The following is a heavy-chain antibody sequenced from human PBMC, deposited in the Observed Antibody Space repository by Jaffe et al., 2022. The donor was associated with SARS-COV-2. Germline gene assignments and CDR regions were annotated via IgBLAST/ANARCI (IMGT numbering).Heavy chain of an antibody. J-gene: IGHJ4*02. CDR1: GFTFSSYA. CDR2: ISYSGGST. D-gene: IGHD2-2*01. CDR3: AKNAATYCSSTSCYVDY. Sequence: EVQLVESGGGLVQPGGSLRLSCAASGFTFSSYAMSWVRQAPGKGLEWVSAISYSGGSTYYADSVKGRFTISRDNSKNTLYLQMNSLRAEDTAVYYCAKNAATYCSSTSCYVDYWGQGALVTVSS. V-gene: IGHV3-23*04.